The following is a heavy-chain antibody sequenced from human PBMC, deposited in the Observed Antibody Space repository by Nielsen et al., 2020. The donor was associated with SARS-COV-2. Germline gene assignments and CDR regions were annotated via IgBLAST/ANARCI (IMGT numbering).Heavy chain of an antibody. D-gene: IGHD2-21*01. CDR3: ANLLGFMDV. CDR2: ISYDGSNK. CDR1: GFTFSSYG. V-gene: IGHV3-30*18. Sequence: GESLKISCAASGFTFSSYGMHWVRQAPGKGLEWVAVISYDGSNKYYADSVKGRFTISRDNSKNTLYLQMNSLRAEDTAVYYCANLLGFMDVWGQGTTVTVSS. J-gene: IGHJ6*02.